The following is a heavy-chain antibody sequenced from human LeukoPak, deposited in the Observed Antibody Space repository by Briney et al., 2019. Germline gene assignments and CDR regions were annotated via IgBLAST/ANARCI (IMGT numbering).Heavy chain of an antibody. D-gene: IGHD2-21*02. CDR2: INHSGST. CDR1: GGSFSGYY. V-gene: IGHV4-34*01. Sequence: SETLSLTCAVYGGSFSGYYWSWIRQPPGKGLEWIGEINHSGSTNYNPSLKSRVTISVDTSKNQFSLKLSSVTAADTAVYYGARGVNIVVVTAIQGHYFDYWGQGTLVTVSS. CDR3: ARGVNIVVVTAIQGHYFDY. J-gene: IGHJ4*02.